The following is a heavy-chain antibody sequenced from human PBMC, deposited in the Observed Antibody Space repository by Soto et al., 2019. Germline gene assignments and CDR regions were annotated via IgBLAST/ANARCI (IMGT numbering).Heavy chain of an antibody. Sequence: ASVKVSCKASGYTFTNYSMHWVRQAPGQRLEWMGWINTDNGKTRDSQRFQGRVTLTRDTSANTVYMELSSLTHEDTAVYYCARAGNCTSTTCFSDWLDPWRQGTLVTVSS. CDR1: GYTFTNYS. CDR2: INTDNGKT. CDR3: ARAGNCTSTTCFSDWLDP. V-gene: IGHV1-3*04. J-gene: IGHJ5*02. D-gene: IGHD2-2*01.